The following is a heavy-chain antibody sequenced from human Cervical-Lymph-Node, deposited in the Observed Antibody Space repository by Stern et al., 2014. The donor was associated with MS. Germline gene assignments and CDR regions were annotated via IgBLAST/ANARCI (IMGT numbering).Heavy chain of an antibody. Sequence: VQLLEPGAEVKKPGESLKISCKLSGYSFTIYYIDWVRQMPGKGLEWVGVIYPYDSDTTYSTSFQVQLTISADKSIPPAYLQWSGLRAADTAMYYCARHVQGFDYWGQGTLVTVSS. V-gene: IGHV5-51*01. CDR2: IYPYDSDT. CDR3: ARHVQGFDY. CDR1: GYSFTIYY. J-gene: IGHJ4*02.